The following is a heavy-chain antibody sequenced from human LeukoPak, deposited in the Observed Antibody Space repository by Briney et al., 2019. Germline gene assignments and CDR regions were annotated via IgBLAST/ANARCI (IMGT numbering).Heavy chain of an antibody. CDR1: GFTFTNAW. CDR3: TTDLGLTMIRGVTVS. CDR2: IKSKGDGETT. J-gene: IGHJ5*02. Sequence: PGGSLRLSCAASGFTFTNAWMNWVRQAPGKGLAWVGRIKSKGDGETTDYAAPVKGRFTMSRDDSKATLYLQMNYLEAEDTAVYYCTTDLGLTMIRGVTVSWGQGALVTVSS. D-gene: IGHD3-10*01. V-gene: IGHV3-15*01.